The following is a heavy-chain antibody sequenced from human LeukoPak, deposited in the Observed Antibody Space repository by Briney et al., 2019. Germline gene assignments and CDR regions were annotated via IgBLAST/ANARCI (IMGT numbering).Heavy chain of an antibody. J-gene: IGHJ4*02. Sequence: SVKVSCKASGYTFTSYYMHWVRHAPGQGLEWMGIINPSGGSTSYAQKFQGRVTMTRDTSTSTVYMELSSLRSEDTAVYYCARGGTVYGSGSYYSHDYWGQGTLVTVSS. CDR3: ARGGTVYGSGSYYSHDY. D-gene: IGHD3-10*01. CDR2: INPSGGST. CDR1: GYTFTSYY. V-gene: IGHV1-46*01.